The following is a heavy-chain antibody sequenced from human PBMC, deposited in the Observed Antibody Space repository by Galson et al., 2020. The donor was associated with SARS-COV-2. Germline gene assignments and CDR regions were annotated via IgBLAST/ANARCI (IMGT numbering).Heavy chain of an antibody. J-gene: IGHJ3*02. CDR3: LRHADNIQRASILAFHM. CDR1: GDSVTNTNYF. Sequence: ASETLSLTCTVSGDSVTNTNYFWGWIRQPPGKGLEWIGSIRYSVNTYYNPSLKNRITISVDTSENHFSPKLTSVTAADTALYYCLRHADNIQRASILAFHMWGQGTMVTVSS. V-gene: IGHV4-39*01. CDR2: IRYSVNT. D-gene: IGHD1-1*01.